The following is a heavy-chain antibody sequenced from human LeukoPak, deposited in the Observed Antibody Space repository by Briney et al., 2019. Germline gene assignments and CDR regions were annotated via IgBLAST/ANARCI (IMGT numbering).Heavy chain of an antibody. D-gene: IGHD4-23*01. J-gene: IGHJ4*02. Sequence: GGSLRLSCVASGFTFSSYGMHWVRQVPGKGLEWVALIWYDGNNKYYSDSVKGRFTISRDNSKNTLYLQMNSLRAEDTAVYYCAREGPRGNSQFDYWGQGTLVTVSS. CDR2: IWYDGNNK. V-gene: IGHV3-33*01. CDR1: GFTFSSYG. CDR3: AREGPRGNSQFDY.